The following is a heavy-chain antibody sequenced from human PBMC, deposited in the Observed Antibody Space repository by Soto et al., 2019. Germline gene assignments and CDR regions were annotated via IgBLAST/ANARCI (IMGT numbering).Heavy chain of an antibody. CDR1: GGSISSGGYS. J-gene: IGHJ1*01. Sequence: SETLSLTCAVSGGSISSGGYSWSWIRQPPGKGLEWIGDINHSGSTNYNPSLKSRVTISVDTSKNQFSLKLSSVTAADTAVYYCARGRIVVVTAMYFQHWGQGTLVTVSS. D-gene: IGHD2-21*02. V-gene: IGHV4-30-2*01. CDR2: INHSGST. CDR3: ARGRIVVVTAMYFQH.